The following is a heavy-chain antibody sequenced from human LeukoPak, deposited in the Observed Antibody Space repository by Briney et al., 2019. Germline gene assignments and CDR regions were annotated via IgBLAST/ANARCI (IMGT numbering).Heavy chain of an antibody. Sequence: GGSLRLSCAASGFIFDDYAMHWVRQAPGKGLEWVSRISWNSGSIDYADSVKGRFTISRDNAKNSLYLQMNSLRAEDTAVYYCAREGYKWNSYFDYWGQGTLVTVSS. CDR1: GFIFDDYA. CDR3: AREGYKWNSYFDY. D-gene: IGHD1/OR15-1a*01. V-gene: IGHV3-9*01. J-gene: IGHJ4*02. CDR2: ISWNSGSI.